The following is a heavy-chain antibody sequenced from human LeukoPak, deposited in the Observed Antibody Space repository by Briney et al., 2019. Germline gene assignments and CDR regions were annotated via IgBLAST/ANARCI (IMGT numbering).Heavy chain of an antibody. CDR2: INEDGSNK. J-gene: IGHJ4*02. D-gene: IGHD3-10*01. Sequence: GGSLRLSCAASGFTFSNYWMSWVRQAPGKGLEWVANINEDGSNKYYVDSMMGRFTISRDNAKNSLYLKMSSLRAEDTAVYYCAKGSMVGVLCCRLYWGEGPVDTV. CDR3: AKGSMVGVLCCRLY. CDR1: GFTFSNYW. V-gene: IGHV3-7*03.